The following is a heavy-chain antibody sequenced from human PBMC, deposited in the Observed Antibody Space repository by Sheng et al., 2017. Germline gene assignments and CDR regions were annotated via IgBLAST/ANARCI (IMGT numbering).Heavy chain of an antibody. CDR1: GFTFSSYA. V-gene: IGHV3-30*04. CDR2: ISYDGSNK. CDR3: ARDKYGGEGFDY. J-gene: IGHJ4*02. Sequence: QVQLVESGGGVVQPGRSLRLSCAASGFTFSSYAMHWVRQAPGKGLEWVAVISYDGSNKYYADSVKGRFTISRDNSKNTLYLQMNNLRAEDTAVYYCARDKYGGEGFDYWGQGTLVTVSS. D-gene: IGHD2-21*01.